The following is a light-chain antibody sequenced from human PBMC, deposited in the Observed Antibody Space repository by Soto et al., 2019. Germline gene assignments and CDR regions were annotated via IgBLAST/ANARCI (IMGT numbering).Light chain of an antibody. CDR1: QSVRDN. CDR3: QQYNNWTLT. V-gene: IGKV3-15*01. J-gene: IGKJ4*01. Sequence: EILLTQSPATLSLPPGERATLPCRASQSVRDNLAWYQQKPGQPPRLLIYGTSTRATGIPARFSVSGSGTEFTLTISRLKYEDFAVYYCQQYNNWTLTFGGGTKVDIK. CDR2: GTS.